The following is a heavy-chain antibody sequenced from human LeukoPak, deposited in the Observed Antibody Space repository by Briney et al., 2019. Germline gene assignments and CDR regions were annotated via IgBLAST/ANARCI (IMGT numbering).Heavy chain of an antibody. Sequence: GGSLRLSCEASRFIFSSHAMTWVSQAPGKGLEWVSAISGSGGRTDYADSVKDRFTISRDNSKNTLYLQMNSLRAEDTAIYYCAKDRTLVGAPNGYWGQGTLVTVSS. V-gene: IGHV3-23*01. D-gene: IGHD1-26*01. CDR1: RFIFSSHA. CDR3: AKDRTLVGAPNGY. J-gene: IGHJ4*02. CDR2: ISGSGGRT.